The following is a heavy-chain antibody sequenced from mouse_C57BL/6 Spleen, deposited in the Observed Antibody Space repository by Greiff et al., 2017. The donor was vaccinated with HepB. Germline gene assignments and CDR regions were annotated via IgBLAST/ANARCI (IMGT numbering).Heavy chain of an antibody. V-gene: IGHV5-9-1*02. D-gene: IGHD1-1*01. J-gene: IGHJ3*01. CDR1: GFTFSSYA. CDR3: TRDHYYGSSYPFAY. CDR2: ISSGGDYI. Sequence: EVKVEESGEGLVKPGGSLKLSCAASGFTFSSYAMSWVRQTPEKRLEWVAYISSGGDYIYYADTVKGRFTISRDNARNTLYLQMSSLKSEDTAMYYCTRDHYYGSSYPFAYWGQGTLVTVSA.